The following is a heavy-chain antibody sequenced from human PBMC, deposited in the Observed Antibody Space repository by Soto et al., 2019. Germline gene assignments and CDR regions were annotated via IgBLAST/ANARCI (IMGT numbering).Heavy chain of an antibody. J-gene: IGHJ4*02. CDR3: AKFRGPNTGTYYYDSSGYYFYY. Sequence: GGSLRLSCAASGFTFSSYAMSWVRQAPGKGLEWVSAISGSGGSTYYADSVKGRFTISRDNSKNTLYLQMNSLRAEDTAVYYCAKFRGPNTGTYYYDSSGYYFYYWGQGTLVTVSS. CDR2: ISGSGGST. V-gene: IGHV3-23*01. D-gene: IGHD3-22*01. CDR1: GFTFSSYA.